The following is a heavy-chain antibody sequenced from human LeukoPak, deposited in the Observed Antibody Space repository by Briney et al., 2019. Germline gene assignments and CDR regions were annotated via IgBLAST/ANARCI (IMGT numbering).Heavy chain of an antibody. V-gene: IGHV6-1*01. CDR3: ARVRGATTGPFDY. Sequence: SQTLSLTCAISGDGVSSNSAAWSWIRQSPSRGLEWLGRTYYRSKWYNDYALSVKSRITINPDTSKNRFSLQLNSVTPEDTAVYYCARVRGATTGPFDYWGQGTQVTVSS. J-gene: IGHJ4*02. CDR1: GDGVSSNSAA. D-gene: IGHD1-26*01. CDR2: TYYRSKWYN.